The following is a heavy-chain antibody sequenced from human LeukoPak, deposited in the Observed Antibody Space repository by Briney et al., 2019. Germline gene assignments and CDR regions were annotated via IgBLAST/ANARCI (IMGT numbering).Heavy chain of an antibody. D-gene: IGHD4-11*01. Sequence: SETMSLTCTVSGGSISSGDYYWSWIRQPPVKGLEGTRHIYYSGSTYYNPSLKSRVTISVDTSKNQFSLKLSSVTAADTAVYYCARDPPHYSNYGGGAFDIWGQGTMVTVSS. CDR3: ARDPPHYSNYGGGAFDI. V-gene: IGHV4-30-4*08. CDR1: GGSISSGDYY. J-gene: IGHJ3*02. CDR2: IYYSGST.